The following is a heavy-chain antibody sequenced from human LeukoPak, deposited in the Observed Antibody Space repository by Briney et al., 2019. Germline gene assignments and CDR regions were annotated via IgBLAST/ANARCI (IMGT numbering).Heavy chain of an antibody. CDR3: AGGSRDGYNYGLDY. CDR2: INHSGST. D-gene: IGHD5-24*01. J-gene: IGHJ4*02. V-gene: IGHV4-34*01. CDR1: GGSFSGYY. Sequence: SETLSLTCAVYGGSFSGYYWSWIRQPPGKGLEWIGEINHSGSTNYNPSLKSRVTISVDTSKNQFPLKLSSVTAADTAVYYCAGGSRDGYNYGLDYWGQGTLVTVSS.